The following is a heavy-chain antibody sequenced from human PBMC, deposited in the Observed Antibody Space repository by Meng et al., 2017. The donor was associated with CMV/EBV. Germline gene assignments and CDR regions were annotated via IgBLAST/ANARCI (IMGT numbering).Heavy chain of an antibody. CDR1: FSCYA. V-gene: IGHV3-23*01. J-gene: IGHJ4*02. CDR3: AKARDYDFWSGYDYYFDY. Sequence: FSCYAMSWVRQAPGKGLEWVSAISGSGGSTYYAYSVKGRFTISRDNSKNTLYLQMNSLRAEDTAVYYCAKARDYDFWSGYDYYFDYWGQGTLVTVSS. D-gene: IGHD3-3*01. CDR2: ISGSGGST.